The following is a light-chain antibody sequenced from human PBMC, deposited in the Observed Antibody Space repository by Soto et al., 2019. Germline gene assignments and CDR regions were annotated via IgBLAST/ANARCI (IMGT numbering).Light chain of an antibody. V-gene: IGKV3-11*01. CDR2: DVS. J-gene: IGKJ5*01. Sequence: ESILTHSPTNLSLSPGEGPTLSCRLRQSITNYLAWYQQKPGQAPRLLIYDVSNRATGIPARFSGSGSGTDFTLTIGSLEPEDFAVYYCQQRNNWPQSTFGQGTGLEIK. CDR3: QQRNNWPQST. CDR1: QSITNY.